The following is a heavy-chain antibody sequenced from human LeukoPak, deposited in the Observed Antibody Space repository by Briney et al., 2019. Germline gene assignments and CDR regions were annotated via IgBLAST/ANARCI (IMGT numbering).Heavy chain of an antibody. CDR1: GGSITSSSYC. CDR2: IYYSGST. V-gene: IGHV4-39*01. CDR3: AKTAKYYYGSETYYFFEY. D-gene: IGHD3-10*01. J-gene: IGHJ4*02. Sequence: PSETLSLTCTVSGGSITSSSYCWGWIRQPPGKGLEWIGNIYYSGSTYYSPSLKSRVTISVDTSQDQFSLKLTSVTPADTAVYYCAKTAKYYYGSETYYFFEYWGQGTLVTVSS.